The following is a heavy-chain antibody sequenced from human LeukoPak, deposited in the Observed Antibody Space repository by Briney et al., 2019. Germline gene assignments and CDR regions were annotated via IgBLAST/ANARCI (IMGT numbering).Heavy chain of an antibody. J-gene: IGHJ5*02. CDR1: GFTFSSYG. V-gene: IGHV3-30*18. Sequence: PGGSLRLSCAASGFTFSSYGMHWVRQAPGKGLEWVAVISYDGSNKYYADSVKGRFTISRDNSKNTLYLQMNSLRAGDTAVYYCAKDTAVRYRLINWFDPWGQGTLVTVSS. D-gene: IGHD3-16*02. CDR3: AKDTAVRYRLINWFDP. CDR2: ISYDGSNK.